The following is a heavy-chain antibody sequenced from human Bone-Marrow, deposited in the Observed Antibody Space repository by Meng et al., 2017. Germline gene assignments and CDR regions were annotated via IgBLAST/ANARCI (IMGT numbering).Heavy chain of an antibody. Sequence: VQLVGAGGGLIQPGGSPRLSWAASGLSVSSSYMSWVRQAPGKGPEWVSVIYSGGTTYYADSVKGRFTISRDNSRNTLYLQVNSLRAEDTAVYYCARVLRGWGYFDYWGQGTLVTVSS. D-gene: IGHD3-10*01. V-gene: IGHV3-53*01. CDR2: IYSGGTT. CDR3: ARVLRGWGYFDY. J-gene: IGHJ4*02. CDR1: GLSVSSSY.